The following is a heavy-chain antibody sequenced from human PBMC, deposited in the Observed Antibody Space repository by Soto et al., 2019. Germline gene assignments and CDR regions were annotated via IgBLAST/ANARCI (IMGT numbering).Heavy chain of an antibody. V-gene: IGHV4-31*03. CDR2: IYYSGST. CDR3: ARGPPLGY. J-gene: IGHJ4*02. Sequence: QVQLQESGPGLVKPSQTLSLTCTVSGGSISSGGYYWSCIRQHPGKGLEWIGYIYYSGSTYYNPSIQSRVTLSVDKSKTQFSLQLSSVTAADTAVYYCARGPPLGYWGQGTLVTVSS. CDR1: GGSISSGGYY.